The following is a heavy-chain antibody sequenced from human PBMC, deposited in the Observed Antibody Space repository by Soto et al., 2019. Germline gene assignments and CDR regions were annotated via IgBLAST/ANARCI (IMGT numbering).Heavy chain of an antibody. CDR1: GVTFSSYT. Sequence: QVQLVQSGAEVKKPGSSVKVSCKASGVTFSSYTISWVRQAPGQGLEWMGRIIPILGIANYAQKFQGRVTITADKSTSTAYMELSSLRSEDTAVYYCARNAVAGTHYYYGIDVWGQGTTVTVSS. D-gene: IGHD6-19*01. V-gene: IGHV1-69*02. CDR2: IIPILGIA. J-gene: IGHJ6*02. CDR3: ARNAVAGTHYYYGIDV.